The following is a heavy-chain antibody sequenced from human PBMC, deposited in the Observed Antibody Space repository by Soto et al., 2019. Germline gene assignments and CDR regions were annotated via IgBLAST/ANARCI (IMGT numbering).Heavy chain of an antibody. CDR3: TSRIRTTNDY. J-gene: IGHJ4*02. V-gene: IGHV3-15*07. D-gene: IGHD1-1*01. CDR1: GFTFTNAW. Sequence: EVQLVESGGGLVKPGESLRLSCAASGFTFTNAWMNWVRQAPGKGPEWVGRVKTKADGGATDYAAPAKGRFTISRDDSTNTVYLQMTSLKIEDTAIYYCTSRIRTTNDYWGQGTLVTGSS. CDR2: VKTKADGGAT.